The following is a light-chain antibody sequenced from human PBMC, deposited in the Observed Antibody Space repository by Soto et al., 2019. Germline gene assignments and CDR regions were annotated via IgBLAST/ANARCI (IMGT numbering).Light chain of an antibody. Sequence: IVLTQSPGTLSLSPGESATLSCRASQSLSRFLAWYQQKPGQAPRLLIYGDSSRAAGVPDRFSGSGSGTDFTLTISRLEPEDFAVFYCHHYAASPFTFGQGTRLEIK. CDR1: QSLSRF. J-gene: IGKJ2*01. CDR2: GDS. V-gene: IGKV3-20*01. CDR3: HHYAASPFT.